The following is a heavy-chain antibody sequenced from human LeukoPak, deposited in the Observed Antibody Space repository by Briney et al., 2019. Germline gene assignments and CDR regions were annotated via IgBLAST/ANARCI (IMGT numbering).Heavy chain of an antibody. J-gene: IGHJ3*02. Sequence: ASVKVSCKASGYTFTSYYMHWVRQAPGQGLEWMGIINPRGGSTSYTQKFQGRVTMTRDTSTSTVYMELSSLRSEDTAVYYCARVKSYYYDTSDKDAFDIWVQGTMVTVSS. CDR3: ARVKSYYYDTSDKDAFDI. CDR2: INPRGGST. CDR1: GYTFTSYY. V-gene: IGHV1-46*01. D-gene: IGHD3-22*01.